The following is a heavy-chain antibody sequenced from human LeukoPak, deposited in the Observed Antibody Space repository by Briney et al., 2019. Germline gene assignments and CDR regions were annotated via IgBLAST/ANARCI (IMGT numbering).Heavy chain of an antibody. J-gene: IGHJ4*02. V-gene: IGHV3-73*01. CDR2: IRTKANNYAT. Sequence: GGSLRLSCAASGFPFSDSAIHWVRQAPGKGLEWVGRIRTKANNYATAFAASVRGRFTISRDDSKNTAFLHMNSLKTEDTAVYYCSRLSRERLFDYWGQGTLVTVSS. CDR3: SRLSRERLFDY. D-gene: IGHD1-26*01. CDR1: GFPFSDSA.